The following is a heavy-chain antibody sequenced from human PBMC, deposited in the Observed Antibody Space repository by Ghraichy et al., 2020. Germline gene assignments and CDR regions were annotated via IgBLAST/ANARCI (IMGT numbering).Heavy chain of an antibody. Sequence: GGSLRLSCAASGFTFSSYSMNWVRQAPGKGLEWVSYISISSSTIYYADSVKGRFTISRDNAKNSLYLQMNSLRDEDTAVYYCARDQKLVYPGGYYYYGMDVWGQGTTVTVSS. V-gene: IGHV3-48*02. D-gene: IGHD6-6*01. J-gene: IGHJ6*02. CDR1: GFTFSSYS. CDR3: ARDQKLVYPGGYYYYGMDV. CDR2: ISISSSTI.